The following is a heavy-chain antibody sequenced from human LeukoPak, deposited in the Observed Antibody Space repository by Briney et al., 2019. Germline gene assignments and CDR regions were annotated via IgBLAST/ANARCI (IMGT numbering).Heavy chain of an antibody. J-gene: IGHJ4*02. CDR1: GASIRSYF. D-gene: IGHD3-22*01. CDR2: ICTSVGP. Sequence: AETLSLTCSVSGASIRSYFWSWLRQPAGKGLEWIGRICTSVGPNYKPSLRSRVCLSVDTSRNQFSRKLTSVTAADTAVYYCARESKSYDGSGYYHDYWGQGTLVAVSS. V-gene: IGHV4-4*07. CDR3: ARESKSYDGSGYYHDY.